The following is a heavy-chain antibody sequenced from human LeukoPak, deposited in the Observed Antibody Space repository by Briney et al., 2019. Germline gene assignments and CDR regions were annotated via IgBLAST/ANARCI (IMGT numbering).Heavy chain of an antibody. Sequence: SETLSLTCTVSGYSISSGYYWGWIRQPPGKGLEWFGRIYHSGSTYYNPSLKSRVTISVDTPTNQFSLKLSSVTAADTAVYYCARVEFGDYGDVVAIEYWGQGTLVTVSS. CDR2: IYHSGST. V-gene: IGHV4-38-2*02. CDR1: GYSISSGYY. J-gene: IGHJ4*02. CDR3: ARVEFGDYGDVVAIEY. D-gene: IGHD4-17*01.